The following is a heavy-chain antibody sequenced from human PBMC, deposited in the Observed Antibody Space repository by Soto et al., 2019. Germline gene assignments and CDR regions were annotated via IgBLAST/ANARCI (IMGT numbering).Heavy chain of an antibody. D-gene: IGHD4-17*01. CDR3: ARATTVTDY. V-gene: IGHV3-72*01. J-gene: IGHJ4*02. Sequence: EVQLVESGGGLVQPGGSLRLSCAASGFTFSDHYMDWVRQAPGKGLEWVGRTRNKANSHTTEYAASVKGRFTISRDDSKNSLYLQMNSLKVEDTAVYHCARATTVTDYWGQGALVTVSS. CDR2: TRNKANSHTT. CDR1: GFTFSDHY.